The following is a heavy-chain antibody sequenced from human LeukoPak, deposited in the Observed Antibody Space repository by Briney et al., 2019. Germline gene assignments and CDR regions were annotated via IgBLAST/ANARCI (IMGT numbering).Heavy chain of an antibody. CDR3: ARHFYGSGTYYHFDY. V-gene: IGHV1-18*01. CDR1: GYSFPSYG. D-gene: IGHD3-10*01. CDR2: ISPYNDNT. J-gene: IGHJ4*02. Sequence: ASVKVSCKASGYSFPSYGISWVRQAPGQGPEWMGWISPYNDNTNYAQKLQGRATLTTDTSTSTAYMELRSLRSDDTAVYYCARHFYGSGTYYHFDYWGQGTLVTVFS.